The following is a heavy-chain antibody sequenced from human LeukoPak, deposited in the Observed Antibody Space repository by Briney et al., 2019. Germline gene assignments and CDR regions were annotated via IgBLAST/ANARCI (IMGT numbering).Heavy chain of an antibody. D-gene: IGHD2-21*02. Sequence: SVKVSCKASGGTFSSYAISWVRQAPGQGLEWMGRIIPIFGTANYAQKFQGRVTITTDESTSTAYMELSSLRSEDTAVYYCAREYTLYCGGDCPFDYWGQGTLVTVSS. CDR1: GGTFSSYA. CDR3: AREYTLYCGGDCPFDY. CDR2: IIPIFGTA. V-gene: IGHV1-69*05. J-gene: IGHJ4*02.